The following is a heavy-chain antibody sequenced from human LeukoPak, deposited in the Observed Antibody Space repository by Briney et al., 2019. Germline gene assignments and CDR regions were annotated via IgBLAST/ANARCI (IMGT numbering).Heavy chain of an antibody. D-gene: IGHD3-10*01. V-gene: IGHV4-61*02. Sequence: PSQTLSLTCTVSGGSISSGSYYWSWIRQPAGKGLEWIGRIYTSGSTNYNPSLKSRVTISVDTSKNQFSLKLSSVTAADTAVYYCARDSPRYGSGSYYNRDFDYWGQGTLVTVSS. CDR3: ARDSPRYGSGSYYNRDFDY. CDR1: GGSISSGSYY. J-gene: IGHJ4*02. CDR2: IYTSGST.